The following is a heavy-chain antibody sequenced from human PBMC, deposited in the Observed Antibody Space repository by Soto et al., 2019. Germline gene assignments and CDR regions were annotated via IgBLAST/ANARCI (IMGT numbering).Heavy chain of an antibody. Sequence: SETLSLTCTVSGGSISSGGYYWSWIRQHPGKGLEWIGYIYYSGSTYYNPSLKSRVTISVDTSKNQFSLKLSSVTAADTAVYYCARDNGAAAGTASGMDVWGQGTTVTVSS. CDR1: GGSISSGGYY. CDR3: ARDNGAAAGTASGMDV. CDR2: IYYSGST. D-gene: IGHD6-13*01. J-gene: IGHJ6*02. V-gene: IGHV4-31*03.